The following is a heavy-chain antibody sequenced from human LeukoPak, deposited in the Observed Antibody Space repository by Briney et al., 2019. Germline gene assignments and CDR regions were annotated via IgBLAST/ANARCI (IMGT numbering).Heavy chain of an antibody. J-gene: IGHJ4*02. CDR2: SSSSDDGK. V-gene: IGHV3-23*01. Sequence: PGGSLRLSCTASGLSLNSYAMSWVRQVPGKGLEWVSASSSSDDGKWYAESVRGRFTISRDTSKNTVYLQMNSLRVEDAGVYYCAKYSPYYYDSIGWFDYWGQGTLVTVSS. D-gene: IGHD3-22*01. CDR1: GLSLNSYA. CDR3: AKYSPYYYDSIGWFDY.